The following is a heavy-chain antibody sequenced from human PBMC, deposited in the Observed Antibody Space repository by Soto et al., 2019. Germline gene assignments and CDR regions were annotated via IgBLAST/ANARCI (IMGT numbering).Heavy chain of an antibody. V-gene: IGHV4-59*01. CDR1: VSSIIVYY. CDR3: ARVEYSGYDGPYYFDY. Sequence: GTVAVTFTLSVSSIIVYYRSWMRQPPGKGLECMGYIYYSGSTNYNPSLKSRVTISVDTSKNQFSLKLSSVTAADTAVYYCARVEYSGYDGPYYFDYWGQGTLVTVS. D-gene: IGHD5-12*01. CDR2: IYYSGST. J-gene: IGHJ4*02.